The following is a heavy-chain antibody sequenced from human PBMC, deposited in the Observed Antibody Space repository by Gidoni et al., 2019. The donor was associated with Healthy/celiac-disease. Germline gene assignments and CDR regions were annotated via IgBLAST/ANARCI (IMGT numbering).Heavy chain of an antibody. CDR3: ARHQDSRDYYFDY. Sequence: QVQLVQSGAEVKKPGSSVKVSCNASGGPFRSYAISWVRQAPGQGLEWMGRIIPILGIANYAQKFQGRVTITADKATSTAYMELSSLRSEDTAVYYCARHQDSRDYYFDYWGQGTLVTVSS. D-gene: IGHD3-22*01. CDR2: IIPILGIA. V-gene: IGHV1-69*04. CDR1: GGPFRSYA. J-gene: IGHJ4*02.